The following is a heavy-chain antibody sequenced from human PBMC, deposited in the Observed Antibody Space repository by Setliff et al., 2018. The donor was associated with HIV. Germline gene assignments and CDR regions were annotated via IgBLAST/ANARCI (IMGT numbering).Heavy chain of an antibody. D-gene: IGHD4-4*01. V-gene: IGHV4-59*08. CDR1: GGSISGYY. CDR3: ARLDYSNYYSYYIDV. J-gene: IGHJ6*03. CDR2: IYYSGST. Sequence: PSETLSLTCTVSGGSISGYYWSWIRQPPGKGLEWIGYIYYSGSTYYNPSLKSRVTISVDTSENQFSLKLRSVTAADTAVYYCARLDYSNYYSYYIDVWGEGTMVTVSS.